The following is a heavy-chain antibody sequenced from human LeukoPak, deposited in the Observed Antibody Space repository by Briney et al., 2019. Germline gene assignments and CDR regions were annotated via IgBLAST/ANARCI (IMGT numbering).Heavy chain of an antibody. J-gene: IGHJ6*02. CDR3: ARDRYSSSSGAHYYYGMDV. CDR1: GFTFSYYS. V-gene: IGHV3-21*01. Sequence: GGSLRLSCAASGFTFSYYSMNWVRQAPGKGLEWVSSISSSSSYIYYADSVKGRFTISRDNAKNSLYLQMNSLRAEDTAVYYCARDRYSSSSGAHYYYGMDVWGQGTTVTVSS. D-gene: IGHD6-6*01. CDR2: ISSSSSYI.